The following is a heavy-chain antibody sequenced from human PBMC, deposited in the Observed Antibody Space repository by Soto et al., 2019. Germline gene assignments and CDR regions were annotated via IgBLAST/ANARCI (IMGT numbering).Heavy chain of an antibody. J-gene: IGHJ4*02. CDR1: GFNFNTFA. CDR2: ISGGGSTT. V-gene: IGHV3-23*01. Sequence: DVDLLESGGGLVQPGGSLRLSCAAAGFNFNTFAMTWVRQAPGKGLEWVSYISGGGSTTYYADSVKGRFANSTDNFQNTLYLQMNNQRADDTPIYYCAKLDFWSSTPDDHWGQGTLVTVSS. D-gene: IGHD3-3*01. CDR3: AKLDFWSSTPDDH.